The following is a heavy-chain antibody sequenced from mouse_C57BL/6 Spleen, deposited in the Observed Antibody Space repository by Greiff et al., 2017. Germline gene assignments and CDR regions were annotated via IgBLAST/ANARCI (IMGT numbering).Heavy chain of an antibody. CDR2: IYPGGGYT. CDR1: GYTFTNYW. V-gene: IGHV1-63*01. J-gene: IGHJ3*01. D-gene: IGHD2-4*01. CDR3: ARSDYDYDSWFAY. Sequence: QLQQSGAELVRPGTSVKMSCKASGYTFTNYWIGWAKQRPGHGLEWIGDIYPGGGYTNYNEKFKGKATLTADKSSSTAYMQFSSLTSEDSAIYYCARSDYDYDSWFAYWGQGTLVTVSA.